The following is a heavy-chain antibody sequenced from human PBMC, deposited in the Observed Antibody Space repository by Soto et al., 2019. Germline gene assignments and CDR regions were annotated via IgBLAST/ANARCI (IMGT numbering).Heavy chain of an antibody. CDR2: IIPMFGTT. Sequence: QVQLVQSGAEVKKPGSSVKVSCKSSGGTFGSYGLSWVRQAAGQGLEWMGGIIPMFGTTHYAQQFQGRVTISADTSTSTAYMDLSSLRTDDTAVYYCARGVGDYPPYYGMDVWGQGTTVTVSS. D-gene: IGHD4-17*01. V-gene: IGHV1-69*06. J-gene: IGHJ6*02. CDR3: ARGVGDYPPYYGMDV. CDR1: GGTFGSYG.